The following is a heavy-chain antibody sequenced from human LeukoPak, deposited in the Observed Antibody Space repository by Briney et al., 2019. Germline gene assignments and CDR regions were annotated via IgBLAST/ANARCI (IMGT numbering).Heavy chain of an antibody. D-gene: IGHD2-2*01. Sequence: PGGSLRLSCAGSGFTFSSYAMSWVRQAPGKGLEWVSGISGSSGSTYYADSVKGRFTISRDNSKNTLYLQMNSLRAEDTAIYYCAKSDCSSTSCCTFDYWGQGTLVTVSS. CDR2: ISGSSGST. J-gene: IGHJ4*02. CDR1: GFTFSSYA. V-gene: IGHV3-23*01. CDR3: AKSDCSSTSCCTFDY.